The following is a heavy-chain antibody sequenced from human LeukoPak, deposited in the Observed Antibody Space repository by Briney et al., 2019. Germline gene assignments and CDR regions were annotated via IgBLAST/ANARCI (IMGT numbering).Heavy chain of an antibody. Sequence: PGGSLRLSCAASGFTFSSYAMSWVRQAPGKGLEWVSRISSSGAYTSYADSVKGRFTISRDNSKSTLCLQMNSLRAEDTAVYYCAEIPDYYDNSGNAYWGQGTLVTVSS. J-gene: IGHJ4*02. V-gene: IGHV3-23*01. CDR3: AEIPDYYDNSGNAY. CDR2: ISSSGAYT. CDR1: GFTFSSYA. D-gene: IGHD3-22*01.